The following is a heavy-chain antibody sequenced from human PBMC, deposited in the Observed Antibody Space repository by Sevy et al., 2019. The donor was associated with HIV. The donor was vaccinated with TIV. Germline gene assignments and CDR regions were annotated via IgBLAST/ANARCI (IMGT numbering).Heavy chain of an antibody. D-gene: IGHD3-22*01. CDR2: IKQDGGEK. V-gene: IGHV3-7*03. CDR1: GFTFSSYW. Sequence: GGSLRLSCVASGFTFSSYWMNWVRQAPGKGLEWVANIKQDGGEKYHVGSVQGRFTISRDKTKKSVYLQMNCLRVEDTAIYFCARGYYDTSGYNNFGGAFDVWGQGTMVTVSS. J-gene: IGHJ3*01. CDR3: ARGYYDTSGYNNFGGAFDV.